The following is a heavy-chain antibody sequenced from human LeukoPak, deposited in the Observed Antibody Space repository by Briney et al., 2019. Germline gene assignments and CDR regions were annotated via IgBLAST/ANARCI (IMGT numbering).Heavy chain of an antibody. CDR3: AREGRRQMATTFDY. D-gene: IGHD5-24*01. CDR2: IRYDGSNK. CDR1: GFTFSSYG. J-gene: IGHJ4*02. V-gene: IGHV3-30*02. Sequence: GGSLRLSCAASGFTFSSYGMHWVRQAPGKGLEWVAFIRYDGSNKYYADSVKGRFTISRDNSKNTLYLQMNSLRAEDTAVYYCAREGRRQMATTFDYWGQGTLVTVSS.